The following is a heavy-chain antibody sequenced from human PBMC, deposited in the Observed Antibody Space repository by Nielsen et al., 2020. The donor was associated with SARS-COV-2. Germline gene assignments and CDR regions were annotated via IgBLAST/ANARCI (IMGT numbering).Heavy chain of an antibody. CDR1: GYTFTSYA. D-gene: IGHD5-18*01. J-gene: IGHJ3*02. Sequence: ASVKVSCKASGYTFTSYAMHWVRQAPGQRLEWMGWINAGNGNTKYSQKFQGRVTITRDTSASTAYMELRSLRSDDTAVYFCARGGRIHLYLLAFDIWGQGTMVTVSS. CDR3: ARGGRIHLYLLAFDI. CDR2: INAGNGNT. V-gene: IGHV1-3*01.